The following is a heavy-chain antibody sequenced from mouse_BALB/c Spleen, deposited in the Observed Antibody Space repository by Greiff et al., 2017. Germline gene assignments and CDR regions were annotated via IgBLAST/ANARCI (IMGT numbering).Heavy chain of an antibody. J-gene: IGHJ4*01. D-gene: IGHD2-1*01. Sequence: WVRQPPGKRLEWIAASRNKANDYTTEYSASVKGRFIVSRDTSQSILYLQMNALRAEDTAIYYCARDGNYYAMDYWGQGTSVTVSS. V-gene: IGHV7-1*02. CDR2: SRNKANDYTT. CDR3: ARDGNYYAMDY.